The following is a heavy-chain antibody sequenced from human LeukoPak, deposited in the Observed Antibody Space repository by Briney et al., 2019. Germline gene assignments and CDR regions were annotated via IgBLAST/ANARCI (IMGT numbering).Heavy chain of an antibody. Sequence: SETPSLTCTVSGGSISSYYWSWIRQPPGKGLEWIGYIYYSGSTNYNPSLKSRVTISVDTSKNQFSLKLSSVTAADTAVYYCARVVDFWSGTRDLYYYYYYMDVWGKGTTVTVSS. V-gene: IGHV4-59*01. CDR2: IYYSGST. D-gene: IGHD3-3*01. CDR1: GGSISSYY. J-gene: IGHJ6*03. CDR3: ARVVDFWSGTRDLYYYYYYMDV.